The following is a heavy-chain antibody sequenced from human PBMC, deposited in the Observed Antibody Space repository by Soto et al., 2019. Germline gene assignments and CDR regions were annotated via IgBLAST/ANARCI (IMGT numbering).Heavy chain of an antibody. CDR3: ARGTYRSKTDFDY. CDR2: FRTSGDGGTT. V-gene: IGHV3-23*01. D-gene: IGHD6-13*01. CDR1: GFTFSSYS. J-gene: IGHJ4*02. Sequence: PGGSLRLSCAASGFTFSSYSMSWVRQAPGKGLEWVSGFRTSGDGGTTYYADSVKGRFTISRDNAQNSLYLQMTSLRAEDTAVYYCARGTYRSKTDFDYWGQGTLVTVSS.